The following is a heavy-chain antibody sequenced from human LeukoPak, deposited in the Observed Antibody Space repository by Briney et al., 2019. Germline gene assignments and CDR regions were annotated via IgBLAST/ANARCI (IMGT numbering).Heavy chain of an antibody. J-gene: IGHJ4*02. CDR2: IYSGGST. CDR3: ARGRSGWIFDY. V-gene: IGHV3-66*01. D-gene: IGHD6-19*01. CDR1: GFTVSSNY. Sequence: GGSLRLSCAASGFTVSSNYMSWVRQAPGKGLEWVSVIYSGGSTYYADSVKGRFTISRDNSKNTLYLQMNSLRAEDTAVYYCARGRSGWIFDYWGQGTLVTVSS.